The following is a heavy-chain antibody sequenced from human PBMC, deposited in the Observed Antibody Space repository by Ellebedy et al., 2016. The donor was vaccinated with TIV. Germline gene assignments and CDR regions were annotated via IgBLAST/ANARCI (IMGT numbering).Heavy chain of an antibody. J-gene: IGHJ4*02. V-gene: IGHV1-18*01. CDR3: ARGPGIAVAGIPPISDY. CDR1: GYTFTSYG. D-gene: IGHD6-19*01. CDR2: ISAYNGNT. Sequence: ASVKVSCXASGYTFTSYGISWVRQAPGQGLEWMGWISAYNGNTNYAQKLQGRVTMTTDTSTSTAYMELRSLRSDDTAVYYCARGPGIAVAGIPPISDYWGQGTLVTVSS.